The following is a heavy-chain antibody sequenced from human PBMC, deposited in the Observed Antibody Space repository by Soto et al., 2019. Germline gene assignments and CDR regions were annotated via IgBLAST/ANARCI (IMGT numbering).Heavy chain of an antibody. D-gene: IGHD6-19*01. CDR1: GFTFSSYA. CDR2: ISYDGSNK. Sequence: QVQLVESGGGVVQPGRSLRLSCAASGFTFSSYAMYWVRQAPGKGLEWVAVISYDGSNKYYADSVKGRFTISRDNSKNTLYLQMNSLRAEDTAVYYCAMVWYSSGDWGQGTLVTVSS. CDR3: AMVWYSSGD. V-gene: IGHV3-30-3*01. J-gene: IGHJ4*02.